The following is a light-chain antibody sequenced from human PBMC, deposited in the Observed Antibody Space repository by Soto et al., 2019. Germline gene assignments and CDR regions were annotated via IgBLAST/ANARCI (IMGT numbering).Light chain of an antibody. V-gene: IGKV3-20*01. CDR2: GAS. Sequence: EIGLTQSPGTLSLSPGERATLSCRASQSVSNIYLAWYQQKPGQATSLLICGASSRATGIPDRFSGSGSGTDFSLTVSRLEPEDFEVYYSPQYADSPPWTFGQGTKVAMK. J-gene: IGKJ1*01. CDR1: QSVSNIY. CDR3: PQYADSPPWT.